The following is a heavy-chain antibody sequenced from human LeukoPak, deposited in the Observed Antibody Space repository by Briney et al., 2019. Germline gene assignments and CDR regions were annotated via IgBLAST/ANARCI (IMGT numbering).Heavy chain of an antibody. D-gene: IGHD3-3*01. CDR2: IIPILGIA. J-gene: IGHJ4*02. V-gene: IGHV1-69*02. CDR1: GGTFSSYT. Sequence: GASVKVSCKASGGTFSSYTISWVRQAPGQGLEWMGRIIPILGIANYAQKFQGRVTITADKSTSTAYMELSSLRSEDTAVYYCARAGYDFWSGYEQFVDYWRQGTLVTVSS. CDR3: ARAGYDFWSGYEQFVDY.